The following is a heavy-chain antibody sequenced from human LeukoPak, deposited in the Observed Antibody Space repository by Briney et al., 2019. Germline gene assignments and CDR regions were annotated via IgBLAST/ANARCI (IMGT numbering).Heavy chain of an antibody. V-gene: IGHV3-21*01. CDR2: ISSCSSYI. CDR1: GFTFSSYS. D-gene: IGHD3-10*01. CDR3: ARNYGSGNY. J-gene: IGHJ4*02. Sequence: PGASLRLSCAASGFTFSSYSMNWVRQAPGKGLEWVSSISSCSSYIYYADSVKGRFTISRDNAKNSLYLQMNSLRAEDTAVYYYARNYGSGNYWGQGTLVTVSS.